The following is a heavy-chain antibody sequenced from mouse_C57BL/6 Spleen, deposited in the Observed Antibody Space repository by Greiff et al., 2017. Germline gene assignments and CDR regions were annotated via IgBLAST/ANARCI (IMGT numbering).Heavy chain of an antibody. CDR1: GYTFTSYW. CDR3: ARGDYYGSSSYWYFDV. V-gene: IGHV1-53*01. CDR2: INPSNGGT. Sequence: QVQLQQPGTELVKPGASVKLSCKASGYTFTSYWMHWVKQRPGQGLEWIGNINPSNGGTNYNEKFKSKATLTVDKSSSTAYMQLSSLTSEDSAVYDCARGDYYGSSSYWYFDVWGTGTTVTVSS. J-gene: IGHJ1*03. D-gene: IGHD1-1*01.